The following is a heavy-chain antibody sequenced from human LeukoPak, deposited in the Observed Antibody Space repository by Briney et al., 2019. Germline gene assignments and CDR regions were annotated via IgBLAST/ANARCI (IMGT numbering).Heavy chain of an antibody. CDR1: GFTCISYW. Sequence: GGSLRLSCAASGFTCISYWMSWVRQAPGKGVEWVANIKQDGSEKYYVDSVKGRFTISRDNAKNSLYLQMNSLRAEDTAVYYCAIAVMNTLGGPEGFDYWGQGTLVTVSS. V-gene: IGHV3-7*01. CDR2: IKQDGSEK. CDR3: AIAVMNTLGGPEGFDY. J-gene: IGHJ4*02. D-gene: IGHD3-16*01.